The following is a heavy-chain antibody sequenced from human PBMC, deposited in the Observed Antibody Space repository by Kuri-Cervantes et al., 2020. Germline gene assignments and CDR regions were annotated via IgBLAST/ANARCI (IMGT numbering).Heavy chain of an antibody. V-gene: IGHV1-24*01. CDR2: FDPEDGET. Sequence: ASVKVSCKVSGYTLTGLSMHWVRQAPGKGLEWMGGFDPEDGETIYAQKFQGRVTMTEDTSTDTAYMELSSLRSEDTAVYYCASIVVVPAANDWFDPWGQGTLVTVSS. D-gene: IGHD2-2*01. CDR1: GYTLTGLS. CDR3: ASIVVVPAANDWFDP. J-gene: IGHJ5*02.